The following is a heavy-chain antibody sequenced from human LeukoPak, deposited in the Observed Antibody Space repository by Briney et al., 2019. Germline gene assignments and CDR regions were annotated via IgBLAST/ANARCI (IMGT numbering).Heavy chain of an antibody. CDR3: ARVYVYPDNWFDP. D-gene: IGHD1-14*01. CDR1: GGSISSGGYY. Sequence: SETLSLTCTVSGGSISSGGYYWSWIRQHPGKGLEWIGYIYYSGSTYYNPSLKSRVTISVDTSKNQFSLKLSSVTAADTAVYHCARVYVYPDNWFDPWGQGTLVTVSS. J-gene: IGHJ5*02. V-gene: IGHV4-31*03. CDR2: IYYSGST.